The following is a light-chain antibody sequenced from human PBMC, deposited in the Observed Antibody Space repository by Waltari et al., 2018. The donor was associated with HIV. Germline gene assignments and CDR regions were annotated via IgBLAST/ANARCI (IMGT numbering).Light chain of an antibody. CDR3: QQYGRSPRT. Sequence: EIVLTQSPATLSLSPGERDPPSCRASQSISNNYLAWYRQQPGQSPSLLIYATSSRATGIPDRFSGSGSGTDFTLTISRLEPEDFAVYYCQQYGRSPRTFGQGTKVEI. J-gene: IGKJ1*01. CDR2: ATS. V-gene: IGKV3-20*01. CDR1: QSISNNY.